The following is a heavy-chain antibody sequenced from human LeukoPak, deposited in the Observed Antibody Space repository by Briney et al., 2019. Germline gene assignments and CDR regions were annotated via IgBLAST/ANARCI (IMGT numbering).Heavy chain of an antibody. CDR2: INPSGGST. J-gene: IGHJ3*02. V-gene: IGHV1-46*01. CDR3: ARDSGTVSDAFDI. CDR1: GYTFISYY. D-gene: IGHD4-11*01. Sequence: ASVKVSCKASGYTFISYYIHWARQAPGQGLEWMGIINPSGGSTRYAQKFQGRVTMTRDTSTGTIYMELSSLRSEDTAVYSCARDSGTVSDAFDIWGQGTMVTVSS.